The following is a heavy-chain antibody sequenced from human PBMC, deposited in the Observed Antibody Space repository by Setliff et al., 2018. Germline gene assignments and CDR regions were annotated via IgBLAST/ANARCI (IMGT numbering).Heavy chain of an antibody. CDR1: GGSFSDYY. CDR2: INHSGST. V-gene: IGHV4-34*01. CDR3: ARRPPHHTPMALTFDY. J-gene: IGHJ4*02. D-gene: IGHD5-18*01. Sequence: KTSETLSLTCGASGGSFSDYYWTWIRQTPGKGLEWIGEINHSGSTKCNPSLKSRVTIPVDTPKNQFSLELRSVTAADTAVYYCARRPPHHTPMALTFDYWGQGIQVTVSS.